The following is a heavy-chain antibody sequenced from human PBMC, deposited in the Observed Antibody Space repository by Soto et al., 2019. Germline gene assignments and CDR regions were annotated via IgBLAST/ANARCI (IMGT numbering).Heavy chain of an antibody. CDR3: AREYCRGRSCYYLEY. CDR2: ISYDGSNK. V-gene: IGHV3-30-3*01. CDR1: GFTFRSYA. D-gene: IGHD2-15*01. Sequence: QVQLVESGGGVVQPGRSLRLSCAASGFTFRSYAMHWVRQAPGKGLEWVAVISYDGSNKYYADSVKGRFTISGDNSKKTPYPQMTTLRTEDMAVYSCAREYCRGRSCYYLEYWGQGTMVTVSS. J-gene: IGHJ4*02.